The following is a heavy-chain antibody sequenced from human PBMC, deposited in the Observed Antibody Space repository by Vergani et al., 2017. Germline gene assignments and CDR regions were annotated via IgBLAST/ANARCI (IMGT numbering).Heavy chain of an antibody. CDR2: INSDGSST. V-gene: IGHV3-74*01. CDR1: GFTFSSYW. Sequence: EVQLVESGGGLVQPGGSLSFSCAASGFTFSSYWMPWVRQAPGKGLVWVSRINSDGSSTSYADSVKGRFTISRDNAKNTLYLQMNSLRAEDTAVYYCARAAPSYCGGDCYGDAFDIWGQGTMVTVSS. J-gene: IGHJ3*02. CDR3: ARAAPSYCGGDCYGDAFDI. D-gene: IGHD2-21*02.